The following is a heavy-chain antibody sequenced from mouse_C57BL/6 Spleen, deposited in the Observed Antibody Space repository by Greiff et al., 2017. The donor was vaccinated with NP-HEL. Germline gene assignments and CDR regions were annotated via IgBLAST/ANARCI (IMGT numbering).Heavy chain of an antibody. D-gene: IGHD2-4*01. J-gene: IGHJ2*01. V-gene: IGHV5-4*01. CDR2: ISDGGSYT. CDR3: ARVNYDYGFDY. CDR1: GFTFSSYA. Sequence: DVHLVESGGGLVKPGGSLKLSCAASGFTFSSYAMSWVRQTPEKRLEWVATISDGGSYTYYPDNVKARFTISRDNAKNNLYLQMSHLKSEDTAMYYCARVNYDYGFDYWGQGTTLTVSS.